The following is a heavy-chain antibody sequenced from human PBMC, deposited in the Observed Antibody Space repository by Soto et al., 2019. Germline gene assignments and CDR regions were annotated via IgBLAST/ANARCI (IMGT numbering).Heavy chain of an antibody. D-gene: IGHD2-2*01. CDR2: IKSKTDGGTT. V-gene: IGHV3-15*07. CDR1: GFTFSNAW. J-gene: IGHJ6*02. Sequence: GGSLRLSCAASGFTFSNAWMNWVRQAPGKGLEWVGRIKSKTDGGTTDYAAPVKGRFTISRDDSKNTLYLQMNSLKTEDTAVYYCTTFYCSSTSCYAAYYYGMDVWGQGTTVTVSS. CDR3: TTFYCSSTSCYAAYYYGMDV.